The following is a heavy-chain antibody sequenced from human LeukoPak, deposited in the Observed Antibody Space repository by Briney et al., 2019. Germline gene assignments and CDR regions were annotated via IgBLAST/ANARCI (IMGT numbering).Heavy chain of an antibody. V-gene: IGHV1-18*01. CDR2: ISAYNGNT. J-gene: IGHJ4*02. D-gene: IGHD2-15*01. CDR3: ARDRWIYCSGGSCYFDY. CDR1: GYTFTSYG. Sequence: SVKGSRKASGYTFTSYGISWVRQAPGQGLEWMGWISAYNGNTNYAQKLQGRVTMTTDTSTSKAYMELRSLRSDDTAVYYCARDRWIYCSGGSCYFDYWGQGTLVTASS.